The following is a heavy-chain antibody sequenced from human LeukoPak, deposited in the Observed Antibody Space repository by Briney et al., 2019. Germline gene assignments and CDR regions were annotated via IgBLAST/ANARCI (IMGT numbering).Heavy chain of an antibody. D-gene: IGHD6-13*01. CDR1: GFTFSTYP. V-gene: IGHV3-23*01. CDR3: ARDSSHSSSWPFDY. J-gene: IGHJ4*02. CDR2: ISGSGGDT. Sequence: GGSLRLSCAASGFTFSTYPMNWVRQAPGQGLEWVSAISGSGGDTYYADSVKGRFTISRDNSKNTVYLQMNSLRAEDTAVYYCARDSSHSSSWPFDYWGQGTLVTVSS.